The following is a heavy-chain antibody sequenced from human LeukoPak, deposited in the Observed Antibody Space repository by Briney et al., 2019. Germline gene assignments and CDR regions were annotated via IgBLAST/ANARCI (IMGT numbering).Heavy chain of an antibody. CDR2: ISSSGSTI. V-gene: IGHV3-11*01. D-gene: IGHD2-15*01. Sequence: GGSLRLSCAASGFTFSDYYMSWIRQAPGKGLEWVSYISSSGSTIYYADSVKGRFTISRDNAKNSLYLQMNSLRAEDTAVYYCARVDEDIVVVVAATLIDYWGQGTLVTVSS. CDR1: GFTFSDYY. CDR3: ARVDEDIVVVVAATLIDY. J-gene: IGHJ4*02.